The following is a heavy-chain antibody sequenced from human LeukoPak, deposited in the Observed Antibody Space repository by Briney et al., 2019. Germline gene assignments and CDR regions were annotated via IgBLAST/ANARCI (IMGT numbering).Heavy chain of an antibody. CDR1: GFTFSSYA. D-gene: IGHD2-2*01. CDR3: AKVEDIVVVPAAMSGTF. V-gene: IGHV3-23*01. CDR2: LSCSGGST. Sequence: GGALRLSCAASGFTFSSYAMSWVRQAPGKGLEWVSALSCSGGSTYYADSVKGRFTISRDNSKNTLYLQMNSLRAEDTAVYYCAKVEDIVVVPAAMSGTFWGQGTLVTVSS. J-gene: IGHJ4*02.